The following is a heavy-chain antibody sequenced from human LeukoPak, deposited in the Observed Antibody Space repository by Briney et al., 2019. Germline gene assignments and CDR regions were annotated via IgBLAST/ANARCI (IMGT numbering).Heavy chain of an antibody. CDR1: GFTFSSYA. CDR2: ISYDGSNK. D-gene: IGHD2-2*01. CDR3: ARGWVDQLLLGEYYYYMDV. J-gene: IGHJ6*03. V-gene: IGHV3-30*01. Sequence: PGGSLRLSCAASGFTFSSYAMHWVRQAPGKGLEWVAVISYDGSNKYYADSVKGRFTISRDNSKNTLYLQMNSLRAEDTAVYYCARGWVDQLLLGEYYYYMDVWGKGTTVTVSS.